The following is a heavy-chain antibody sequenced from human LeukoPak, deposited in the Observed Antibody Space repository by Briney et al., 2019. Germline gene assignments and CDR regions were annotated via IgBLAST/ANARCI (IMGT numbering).Heavy chain of an antibody. V-gene: IGHV1-2*02. Sequence: GASVKVSCKASGYTFTGYYIHWVRQAPGQGLEWMGWINPNSGGTNYAQKFQGRVTMTRDTSISTAYMELSRLRSDDTAVYYCARDNRIAVVTAIQTPDAFDIWGQGTMVTVSS. CDR3: ARDNRIAVVTAIQTPDAFDI. CDR2: INPNSGGT. D-gene: IGHD2-21*02. J-gene: IGHJ3*02. CDR1: GYTFTGYY.